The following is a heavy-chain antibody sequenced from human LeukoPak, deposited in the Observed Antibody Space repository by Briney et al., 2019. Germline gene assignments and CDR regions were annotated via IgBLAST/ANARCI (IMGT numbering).Heavy chain of an antibody. V-gene: IGHV3-7*03. J-gene: IGHJ2*01. CDR2: IKQDGSEK. D-gene: IGHD6-13*01. CDR3: AREGAGIAAAAPLYW. Sequence: GGSKRFSCAASEFTCSSYRICWVRKAARKGLEWVANIKQDGSEKYYVASVKVLSTTSRDNAKNSLYLQMNSLRAEDTAVYYCAREGAGIAAAAPLYW. CDR1: EFTCSSYR.